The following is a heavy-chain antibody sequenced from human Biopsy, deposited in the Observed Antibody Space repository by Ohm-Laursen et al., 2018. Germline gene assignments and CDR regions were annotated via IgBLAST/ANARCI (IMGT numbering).Heavy chain of an antibody. CDR2: MNPDSGNT. D-gene: IGHD3-10*01. CDR3: ARADPPLFYYGSGSSNWFDP. CDR1: GYTFTSYE. Sequence: GSSVKVSCKTSGYTFTSYEINWVRQATVQGLEWMGWMNPDSGNTGYAQNFQGRVTMTRNTSISTAYMELSSLRSEDTAVYFCARADPPLFYYGSGSSNWFDPWGQGTLVTVSS. J-gene: IGHJ5*02. V-gene: IGHV1-8*01.